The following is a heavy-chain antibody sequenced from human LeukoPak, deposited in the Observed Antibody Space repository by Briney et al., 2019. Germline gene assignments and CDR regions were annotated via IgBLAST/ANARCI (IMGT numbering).Heavy chain of an antibody. CDR2: IHTGSSPT. CDR1: GFTFSSYE. J-gene: IGHJ6*03. D-gene: IGHD3-10*01. CDR3: ARVRSYFYYYYMDV. V-gene: IGHV3-48*03. Sequence: QPGGSLRLSCEGSGFTFSSYEMNWVRQAPGKGLEWVSYIHTGSSPTSYADSVKGRFTISRDNAKNSLYLQMNSLRAEDTAVYYCARVRSYFYYYYMDVWGKGTIVTVSS.